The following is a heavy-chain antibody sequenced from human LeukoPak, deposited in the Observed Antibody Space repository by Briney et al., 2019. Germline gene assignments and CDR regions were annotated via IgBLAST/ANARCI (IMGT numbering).Heavy chain of an antibody. CDR2: IYYSGST. CDR1: GGSISSSSYY. J-gene: IGHJ4*02. CDR3: ASATTTGSYDY. D-gene: IGHD4-17*01. V-gene: IGHV4-39*01. Sequence: TSETLSLTCTVSGGSISSSSYYWGWIRQPPGQGLEWIGSIYYSGSTYYNPSLKSRVTISVDTSKNQFSLKLSSVTAADTAVYYCASATTTGSYDYWGQGTLVTVSS.